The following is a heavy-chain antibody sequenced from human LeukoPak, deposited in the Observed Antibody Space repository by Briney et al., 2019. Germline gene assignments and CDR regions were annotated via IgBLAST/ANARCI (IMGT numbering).Heavy chain of an antibody. V-gene: IGHV1-18*01. CDR2: ISAYNGNT. D-gene: IGHD2-15*01. CDR1: GYSFTNYG. CDR3: ARLPGYCSGGSCYNLYFDY. Sequence: ASVKVSCKASGYSFTNYGISWVRQAPGQGLEWMGWISAYNGNTNYAQKLQGRVTMTTDTSTSTAYMELRSLRSDDTAVYYCARLPGYCSGGSCYNLYFDYWGQGTLVTVSS. J-gene: IGHJ4*02.